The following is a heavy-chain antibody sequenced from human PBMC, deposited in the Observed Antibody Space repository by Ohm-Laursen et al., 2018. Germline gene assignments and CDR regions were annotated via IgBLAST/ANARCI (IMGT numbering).Heavy chain of an antibody. CDR2: INHSGST. CDR1: GGSFSGYY. CDR3: ARPKTPYYYDSSGYYAFDI. Sequence: SETLSLTCTVYGGSFSGYYWSWIRQPPGKGLEWIGEINHSGSTNYNPSLKSRVTISVDTSKNQFSLKLSSVTAADTAVYYCARPKTPYYYDSSGYYAFDIWGQGTMVTVSS. J-gene: IGHJ3*02. D-gene: IGHD3-22*01. V-gene: IGHV4-34*01.